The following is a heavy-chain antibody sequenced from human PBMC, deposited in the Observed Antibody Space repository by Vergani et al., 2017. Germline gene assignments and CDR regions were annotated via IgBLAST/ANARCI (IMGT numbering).Heavy chain of an antibody. CDR3: AKEEGGYCSGGSCSFDY. CDR1: GFTFSSYA. CDR2: ISGSGGST. Sequence: EVQLLESGGGLVQPGGSLRLSCAASGFTFSSYAMSWVRQAPGKGLEWVSAISGSGGSTYYAASVKGRFTISRDNSKNTLYLQMNSLRAEDTAVYYCAKEEGGYCSGGSCSFDYWGQGTLVTVSS. D-gene: IGHD2-15*01. J-gene: IGHJ4*02. V-gene: IGHV3-23*01.